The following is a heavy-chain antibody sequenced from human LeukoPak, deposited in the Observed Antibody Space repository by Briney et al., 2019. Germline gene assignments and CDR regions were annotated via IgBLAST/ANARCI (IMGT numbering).Heavy chain of an antibody. V-gene: IGHV1-24*01. D-gene: IGHD1-26*01. CDR2: FDPEDGET. CDR1: GYTLSELS. J-gene: IGHJ4*02. CDR3: ATDVATTLTGWCFDY. Sequence: GASVKVSCKVSGYTLSELSMHWVRQAPGKGLEWMGGFDPEDGETIYAQKFQGRVTMTEDTSTDTAYMELSSLRSEDTAVYYRATDVATTLTGWCFDYWGQGTLVTVSS.